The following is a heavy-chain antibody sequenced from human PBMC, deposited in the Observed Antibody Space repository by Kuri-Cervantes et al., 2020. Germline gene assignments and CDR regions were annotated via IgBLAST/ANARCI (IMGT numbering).Heavy chain of an antibody. J-gene: IGHJ4*02. CDR1: GGSVNSGSYY. D-gene: IGHD6-6*01. CDR3: ARERVATRRTPSLNNDPIEY. V-gene: IGHV4-39*07. Sequence: ESLKISCSLSGGSVNSGSYYWSWVRQPPGKGLEWIGEINRTGGTAYNPSLKSRVIISIDTSQSQFSLSLTSVTAADTAFYYCARERVATRRTPSLNNDPIEYWGQGTLVTVSS. CDR2: INRTGGT.